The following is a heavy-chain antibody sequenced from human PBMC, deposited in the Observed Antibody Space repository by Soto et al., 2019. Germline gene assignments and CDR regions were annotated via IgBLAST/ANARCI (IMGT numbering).Heavy chain of an antibody. J-gene: IGHJ6*02. CDR3: SAPTVTMPDYFYGADV. CDR2: VVVGSGYT. Sequence: IQLVQSGPEVRKPGTSVKVSCKSFGFTSSRSAVLWVRQARGQRLEWIGWVVVGSGYTNYAQRFQERVTITTDMTTSTVYMELSSLRVDDTGVYYCSAPTVTMPDYFYGADVWGQGTSVTVSS. CDR1: GFTSSRSA. V-gene: IGHV1-58*01. D-gene: IGHD4-17*01.